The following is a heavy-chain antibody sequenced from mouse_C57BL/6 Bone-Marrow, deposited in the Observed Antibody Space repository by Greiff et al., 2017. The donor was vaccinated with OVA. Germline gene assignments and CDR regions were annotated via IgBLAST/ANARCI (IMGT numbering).Heavy chain of an antibody. CDR2: IYPGSGST. Sequence: QVQLQQPGAELVKPGASVKMSCKASGYTFTSYWITWVKQRPGQGLEWIGDIYPGSGSTNYNEKFKSKATLTVDTSYSTAYMQLSSLTSEDSAGYYCASYYGSSPHWYFDVWGTGTTVTVSS. CDR1: GYTFTSYW. V-gene: IGHV1-55*01. CDR3: ASYYGSSPHWYFDV. J-gene: IGHJ1*03. D-gene: IGHD1-1*01.